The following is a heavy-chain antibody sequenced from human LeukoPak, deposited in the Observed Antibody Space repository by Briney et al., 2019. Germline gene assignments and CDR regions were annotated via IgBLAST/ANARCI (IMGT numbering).Heavy chain of an antibody. CDR3: ARDLAAGEHFYFDL. CDR1: ELTFSGYT. Sequence: PGGSLRLSCSASELTFSGYTMNWVRQAPGKGLEWVSSISSSSGYIYYADSLKGRFTISRDNAKNSLYLQMNSLRAEDTAVYYCARDLAAGEHFYFDLWGRGALVTVSS. D-gene: IGHD7-27*01. J-gene: IGHJ2*01. CDR2: ISSSSGYI. V-gene: IGHV3-21*01.